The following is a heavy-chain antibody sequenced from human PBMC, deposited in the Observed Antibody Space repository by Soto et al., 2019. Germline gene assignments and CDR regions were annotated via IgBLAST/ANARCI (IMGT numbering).Heavy chain of an antibody. J-gene: IGHJ4*02. D-gene: IGHD6-13*01. CDR3: ARVEDSWYLRDGLFDY. CDR1: GDSVSSNSAA. V-gene: IGHV6-1*01. CDR2: TYYRSKWYN. Sequence: QVQLQQSGPGLVKPSQTLSLTCAISGDSVSSNSAAWNWIRQSPSRGLEWLGRTYYRSKWYNDYAVSVKSRITINPDTSKNQFSLQLNSVTPADTAVYYCARVEDSWYLRDGLFDYWGQGPLVTVSS.